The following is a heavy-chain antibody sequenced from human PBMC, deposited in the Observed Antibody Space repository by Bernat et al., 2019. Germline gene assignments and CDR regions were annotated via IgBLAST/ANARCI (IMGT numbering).Heavy chain of an antibody. CDR2: ISGSGDNT. CDR1: GFTFSNYA. D-gene: IGHD2-15*01. CDR3: AKDGGRGGGSCFDY. J-gene: IGHJ4*02. Sequence: EVQLLESGGGLVQPGGSLRLSCAASGFTFSNYAMSWVRQAPGKGLEWVSAISGSGDNTYYPDSVKGRFTISRDNSKNTLHLQMNSLRAEDTAVYYCAKDGGRGGGSCFDYWGPGTLVTVSS. V-gene: IGHV3-23*01.